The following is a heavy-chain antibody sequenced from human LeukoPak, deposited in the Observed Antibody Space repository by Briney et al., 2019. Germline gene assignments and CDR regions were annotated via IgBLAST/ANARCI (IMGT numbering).Heavy chain of an antibody. V-gene: IGHV4-59*08. Sequence: SETLSLTCTVSGASINNNFWTWIRQPPGKGLEWIGYIYSSGSANYNPSLKSRVIISGDTSKNQISLNLTSVTAADTAVYFCARHRDYYDTWGHGTLVTASS. CDR3: ARHRDYYDT. CDR2: IYSSGSA. J-gene: IGHJ4*01. CDR1: GASINNNF. D-gene: IGHD3-22*01.